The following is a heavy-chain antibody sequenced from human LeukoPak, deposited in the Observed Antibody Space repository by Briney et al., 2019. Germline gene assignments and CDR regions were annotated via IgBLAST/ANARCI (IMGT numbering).Heavy chain of an antibody. CDR2: IYYSGST. Sequence: SETLSLTCTVSGGSISSSSYYWGWIRQPPGKGLEWIGSIYYSGSTYYNPSLKSRVTISVDTSKNQFSLKLSSVTAADTAVYYCARVTGITGAYFDYWGQGTLVTVSS. J-gene: IGHJ4*02. CDR3: ARVTGITGAYFDY. D-gene: IGHD1-20*01. CDR1: GGSISSSSYY. V-gene: IGHV4-39*01.